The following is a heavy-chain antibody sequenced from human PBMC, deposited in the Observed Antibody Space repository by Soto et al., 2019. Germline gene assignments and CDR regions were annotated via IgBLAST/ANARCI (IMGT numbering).Heavy chain of an antibody. D-gene: IGHD2-2*01. J-gene: IGHJ4*02. Sequence: SVKVSCKASGGTFSSYTISWVPQAPGQGLEWMGRIIPILGIANYAQKFQGRVTITADKSTSTAYMELSSLRSEDTAVYYCAILVVPAANIDYWGQGTLVTVS. CDR1: GGTFSSYT. CDR2: IIPILGIA. CDR3: AILVVPAANIDY. V-gene: IGHV1-69*02.